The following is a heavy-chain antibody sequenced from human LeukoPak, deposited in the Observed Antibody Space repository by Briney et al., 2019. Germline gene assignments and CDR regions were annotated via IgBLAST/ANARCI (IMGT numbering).Heavy chain of an antibody. CDR1: GFTFSSYS. CDR3: ARDGLLNYNDSSGYTSWFDP. Sequence: GGSLRLSCAASGFTFSSYSMNWVRQAPGKGLEWVSSISSSSSYIYYADSVKGRFTISRDNAKNSLYLQMNSLRAEDTAVYYCARDGLLNYNDSSGYTSWFDPWGQGTLVTVSS. D-gene: IGHD3-22*01. J-gene: IGHJ5*02. V-gene: IGHV3-21*01. CDR2: ISSSSSYI.